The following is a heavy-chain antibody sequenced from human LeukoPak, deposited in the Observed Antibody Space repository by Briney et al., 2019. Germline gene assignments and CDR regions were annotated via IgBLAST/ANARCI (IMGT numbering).Heavy chain of an antibody. CDR3: ARPKYSGSYETGAFDI. J-gene: IGHJ3*02. CDR1: GFTFNSCS. D-gene: IGHD1-26*01. CDR2: ISSSGSTI. Sequence: PGGSLRLSCAASGFTFNSCSMHWVRQAPGKGLEWVSYISSSGSTIYYADSVKGRFTISRDNAKNSLYLQMNSLRAEDTAVYYCARPKYSGSYETGAFDIWGQGTMVTVSS. V-gene: IGHV3-48*04.